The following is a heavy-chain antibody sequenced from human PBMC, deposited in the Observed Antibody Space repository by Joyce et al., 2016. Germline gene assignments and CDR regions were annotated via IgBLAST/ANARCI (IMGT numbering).Heavy chain of an antibody. V-gene: IGHV3-21*01. J-gene: IGHJ6*02. Sequence: QLVASGGGVVKPGGSLRLSCEASGSTFSRSSMSWFRQAPGKGLEWVAAISGTSYYIFHAETVRGRFTVSRDNAKKTLYRQMNSLRAEDSAVFYCARGGISYYYAMDVWGQGTTVTVSS. CDR1: GSTFSRSS. CDR3: ARGGISYYYAMDV. CDR2: ISGTSYYI. D-gene: IGHD3-16*01.